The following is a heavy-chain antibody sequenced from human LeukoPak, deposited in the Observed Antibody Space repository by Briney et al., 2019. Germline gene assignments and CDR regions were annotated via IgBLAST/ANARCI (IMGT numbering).Heavy chain of an antibody. Sequence: GASVKVSCKASGYTFTGYYMHWVRQAPGQGLEWMGWINPNSGGTNYAQKFQGRVTMTRDTSISTAYMELSRLRSDDTAVYYCARDLGESPVTPRASFDYWGQGTLVTVSS. CDR2: INPNSGGT. CDR3: ARDLGESPVTPRASFDY. D-gene: IGHD2-15*01. CDR1: GYTFTGYY. V-gene: IGHV1-2*02. J-gene: IGHJ4*02.